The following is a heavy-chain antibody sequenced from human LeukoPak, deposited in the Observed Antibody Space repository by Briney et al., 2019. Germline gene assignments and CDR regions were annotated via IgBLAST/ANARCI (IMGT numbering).Heavy chain of an antibody. CDR3: AHPGGWFGEFSFDY. D-gene: IGHD3-10*01. CDR2: IYWNDDK. J-gene: IGHJ4*02. Sequence: GPTLVNPTQTLTLTCTFSGFSLSTSGVGVGWIRQPPGKALEWLTLIYWNDDKRYSPSLKSRLTITKDTSKNQVVLTMTNMDPVDTATYYCAHPGGWFGEFSFDYWGQGTLVTVSS. V-gene: IGHV2-5*01. CDR1: GFSLSTSGVG.